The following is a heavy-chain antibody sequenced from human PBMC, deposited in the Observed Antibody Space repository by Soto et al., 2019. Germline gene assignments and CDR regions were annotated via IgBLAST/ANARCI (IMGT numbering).Heavy chain of an antibody. J-gene: IGHJ6*02. V-gene: IGHV3-30-3*01. CDR1: GFTFSSYA. CDR2: ISYDGSNK. D-gene: IGHD3-10*01. CDR3: ARPYGSGSYSYYYGMDV. Sequence: PRGSLRISCAASGFTFSSYAMHWVRQAPGKGLEWVAVISYDGSNKYYADSVKGRFTISRDNSKNTLYLQMNSLRAEDTAVYYCARPYGSGSYSYYYGMDVWGQGTTVTVSS.